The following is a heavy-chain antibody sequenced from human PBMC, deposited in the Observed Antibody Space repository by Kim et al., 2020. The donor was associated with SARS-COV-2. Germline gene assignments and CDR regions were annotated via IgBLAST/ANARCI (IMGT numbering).Heavy chain of an antibody. J-gene: IGHJ5*02. CDR3: ASHPGIAVAGSPTDP. Sequence: ADSVKGRFTISRDNAKNSLYLQMNSLRAEDTAVYYCASHPGIAVAGSPTDPWGQGTLVTVSS. V-gene: IGHV3-21*01. D-gene: IGHD6-19*01.